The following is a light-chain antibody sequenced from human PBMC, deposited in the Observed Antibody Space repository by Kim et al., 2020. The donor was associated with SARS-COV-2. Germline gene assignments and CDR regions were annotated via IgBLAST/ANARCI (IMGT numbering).Light chain of an antibody. J-gene: IGKJ1*01. V-gene: IGKV1-33*01. CDR2: DAS. CDR1: QDISNY. Sequence: LSASVGDRVTITCQASQDISNYLNWYQQKPGKAPKLLIYDASNLETGVPSRFSGSGSGTDFTFTISSLQPEDIATYYCQQYDNLWTFGQGTKVDIK. CDR3: QQYDNLWT.